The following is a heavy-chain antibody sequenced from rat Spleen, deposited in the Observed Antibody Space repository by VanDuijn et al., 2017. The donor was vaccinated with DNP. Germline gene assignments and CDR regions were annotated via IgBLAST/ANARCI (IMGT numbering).Heavy chain of an antibody. J-gene: IGHJ2*01. CDR2: ISYDGNST. CDR3: ARQVWAFDY. Sequence: EVQLVESGGGLVQPGRSLKLSCVASGFIFSNYWMTWIRQAPGKGLEWVATISYDGNSTYYRDSVKGRFTISRENAKSTLYLQMDSLRSEYKATYYCARQVWAFDYWGQGVMVTVSS. V-gene: IGHV5-29*01. CDR1: GFIFSNYW. D-gene: IGHD1-7*01.